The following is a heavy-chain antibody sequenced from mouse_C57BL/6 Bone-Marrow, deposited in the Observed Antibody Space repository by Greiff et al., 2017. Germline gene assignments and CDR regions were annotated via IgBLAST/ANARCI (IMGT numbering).Heavy chain of an antibody. CDR2: IDPETGGT. D-gene: IGHD1-1*01. V-gene: IGHV1-15*01. Sequence: QVQLQQSGAELVRPGASVTLSCKASGYTFTDYEMHWVKQTPVHGLEWIGAIDPETGGTAYNQKFKGKAILTADKSSSTAYMELRSLTSEDSAVXYCQPGWYYYGIPGYWGQGDTLTVSS. J-gene: IGHJ2*01. CDR3: QPGWYYYGIPGY. CDR1: GYTFTDYE.